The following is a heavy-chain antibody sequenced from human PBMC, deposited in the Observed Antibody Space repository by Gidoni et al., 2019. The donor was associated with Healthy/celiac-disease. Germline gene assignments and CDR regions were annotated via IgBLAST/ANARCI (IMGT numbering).Heavy chain of an antibody. V-gene: IGHV3-33*01. CDR2: IWYDGSNK. Sequence: QVQLVESGGGVVQPGRSLRLSCAASGFTFSSYGMHWVRQAPGKGLEWVAVIWYDGSNKYYADSVKGRFTISRDNSKNTLYLQMNSLRAEDTAVYYCAREEYSSGWYVSYGMDVWGQGTTVTVSS. CDR1: GFTFSSYG. D-gene: IGHD6-19*01. J-gene: IGHJ6*02. CDR3: AREEYSSGWYVSYGMDV.